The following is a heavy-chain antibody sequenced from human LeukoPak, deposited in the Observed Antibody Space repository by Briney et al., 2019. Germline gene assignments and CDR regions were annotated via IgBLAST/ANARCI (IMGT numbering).Heavy chain of an antibody. CDR1: GYTFTGYY. CDR2: INPSGGST. D-gene: IGHD2-15*01. Sequence: GASVKVSCKASGYTFTGYYMHWVRQAPGQGLEWMGIINPSGGSTSYAQKFQGRVTMTRDMSASTAYMELSSLRSEDMAVYYCARAAVAATNWNWFDPWGQGTLVTVSS. CDR3: ARAAVAATNWNWFDP. J-gene: IGHJ5*02. V-gene: IGHV1-46*01.